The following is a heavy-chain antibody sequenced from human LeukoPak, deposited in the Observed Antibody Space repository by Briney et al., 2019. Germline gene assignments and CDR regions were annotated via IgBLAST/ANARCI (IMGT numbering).Heavy chain of an antibody. D-gene: IGHD4/OR15-4a*01. CDR3: ARRAGAYSHPYDY. CDR2: IYSGGST. J-gene: IGHJ4*02. V-gene: IGHV3-53*01. CDR1: GFTVSSDS. Sequence: GGSLRLSCTVSGFTVSSDSLSWVRQAPGKGLEWVSFIYSGGSTHYSDSVKGRFTISRDNSKNTLYLQMNSLRAEDTAVYYCARRAGAYSHPYDYWGQGTLVTVSS.